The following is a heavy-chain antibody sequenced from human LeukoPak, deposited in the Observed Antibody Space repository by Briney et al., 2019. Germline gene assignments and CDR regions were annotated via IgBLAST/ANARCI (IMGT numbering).Heavy chain of an antibody. CDR2: ISSSSDYI. CDR1: VFTLNSYS. V-gene: IGHV3-21*01. Sequence: GGSLRLSCAASVFTLNSYSMDWVRQSPGKGLGWVSSISSSSDYIYYADSVKRLFTISRDNAKNSLYLQMNSLRAEDTAVYYCARDRQIYYYYMDVWGKGTTVTISS. J-gene: IGHJ6*03. CDR3: ARDRQIYYYYMDV.